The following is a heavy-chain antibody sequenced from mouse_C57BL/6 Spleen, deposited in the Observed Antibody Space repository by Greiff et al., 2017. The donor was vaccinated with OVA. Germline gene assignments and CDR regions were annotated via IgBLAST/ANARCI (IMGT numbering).Heavy chain of an antibody. CDR3: ASITTVVARAMDY. Sequence: VQLQQSGPELVKPGASVKMSCKASGYTFTDYNMHWVKQSHGKSLEWIGYINPNNGGTSYNQKFKGKATLTVNKSSSTAYMELSSLTSEDSAVYYCASITTVVARAMDYWGQGTSVTVSS. D-gene: IGHD1-1*01. CDR1: GYTFTDYN. CDR2: INPNNGGT. V-gene: IGHV1-22*01. J-gene: IGHJ4*01.